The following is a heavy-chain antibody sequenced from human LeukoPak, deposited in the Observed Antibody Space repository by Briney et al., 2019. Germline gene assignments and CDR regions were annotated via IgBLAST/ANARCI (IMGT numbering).Heavy chain of an antibody. CDR2: VKPSGGT. D-gene: IGHD1-1*01. Sequence: PSETLSLTCTVSGDSITTDNFFWTWIRQPAGQGLEWIGRVKPSGGTDYNPSLTSRVIISVDTSRTQYSLRLSSVTAADTAVYYCARYRSGYLDYWGQGTLVTVSS. CDR1: GDSITTDNFF. V-gene: IGHV4-61*02. J-gene: IGHJ4*02. CDR3: ARYRSGYLDY.